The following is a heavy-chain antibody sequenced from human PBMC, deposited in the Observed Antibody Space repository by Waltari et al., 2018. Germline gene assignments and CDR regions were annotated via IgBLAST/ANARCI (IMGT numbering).Heavy chain of an antibody. J-gene: IGHJ4*02. D-gene: IGHD1-26*01. CDR2: FEPEDGET. V-gene: IGHV1-24*01. CDR3: ATGGGSSGSYYELDY. CDR1: GYTLTELS. Sequence: VQLVESGAEVKKPGASVKVSCKVSGYTLTELSMHWVRQAPGKGREWMGGFEPEDGETIYAQKFQGRVTMTEDTSTDTAYMELSSLRSEDTAVYYCATGGGSSGSYYELDYWGQGTLVTVSS.